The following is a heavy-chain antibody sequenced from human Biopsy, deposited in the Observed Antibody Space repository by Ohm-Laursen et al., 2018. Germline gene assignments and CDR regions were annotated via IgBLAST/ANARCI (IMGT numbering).Heavy chain of an antibody. V-gene: IGHV3-9*01. CDR2: ISGSSNNT. CDR1: GFIFSDYG. J-gene: IGHJ4*01. CDR3: TKRRTAVRPFDS. D-gene: IGHD6-25*01. Sequence: LSLTCAASGFIFSDYGMHWVRQAPGKGLEWVSGISGSSNNTIYADSVRGRFTISRDNAKSSLYLEMNSLRSEDTAFYYCTKRRTAVRPFDSWGHGTLVTVSS.